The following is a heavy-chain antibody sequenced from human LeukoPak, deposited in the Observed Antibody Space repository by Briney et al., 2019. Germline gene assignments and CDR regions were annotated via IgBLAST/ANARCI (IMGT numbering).Heavy chain of an antibody. CDR1: GYTFTSYG. J-gene: IGHJ6*03. CDR3: ARGIQLWSNKRGYYYYYYYMDV. D-gene: IGHD5-18*01. V-gene: IGHV1-18*01. Sequence: GASVKVSCKASGYTFTSYGISWVRQAPGQGLEWLGWISVYNGHTNYAQKLQGRVTMTTDTSTTTAYMELRTLRSDDTAVYYCARGIQLWSNKRGYYYYYYYMDVWGKGTTVTISS. CDR2: ISVYNGHT.